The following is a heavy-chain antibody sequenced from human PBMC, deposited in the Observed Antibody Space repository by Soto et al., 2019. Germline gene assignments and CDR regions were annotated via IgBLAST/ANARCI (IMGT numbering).Heavy chain of an antibody. D-gene: IGHD3-10*01. Sequence: GASVKVSCKASGYTFTGYYMHWVRQAPGQGLEWMGWINPNSGGTNYAQKFQGRVTMTRDTSISTAYMELSRLRSDDTAVYYCARGAKLLCFGIDYWGQGPLVTVSS. CDR2: INPNSGGT. CDR1: GYTFTGYY. J-gene: IGHJ4*02. V-gene: IGHV1-2*02. CDR3: ARGAKLLCFGIDY.